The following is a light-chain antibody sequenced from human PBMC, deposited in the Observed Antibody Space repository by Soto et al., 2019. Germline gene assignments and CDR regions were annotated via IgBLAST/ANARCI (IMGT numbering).Light chain of an antibody. Sequence: QLVLTQSPSASASLGASVKLTCTLRSGHNTYSIAWHQQQPEKGPRFLMKLKSDGSHNRGDGIPDRFSGSSSGAERYLTISSLQSEDEADYYCQTWATGIQVFGGGTKLTVL. CDR3: QTWATGIQV. CDR1: SGHNTYS. CDR2: LKSDGSH. J-gene: IGLJ2*01. V-gene: IGLV4-69*01.